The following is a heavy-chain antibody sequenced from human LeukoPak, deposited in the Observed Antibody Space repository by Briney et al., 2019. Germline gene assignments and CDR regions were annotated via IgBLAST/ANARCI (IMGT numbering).Heavy chain of an antibody. CDR2: VSPSHTTR. D-gene: IGHD3-3*02. Sequence: ASVKVSCKASGYTFTGYYMHWVRQAPGKGLEWMGWVSPSHTTRVYAQEFQGRVTMTADTNTNTVSMELRSLRSDDTAVYFCARDYILPLETDNGDGFAIWGQGTVVTVSS. J-gene: IGHJ3*02. CDR3: ARDYILPLETDNGDGFAI. V-gene: IGHV1-18*04. CDR1: GYTFTGYY.